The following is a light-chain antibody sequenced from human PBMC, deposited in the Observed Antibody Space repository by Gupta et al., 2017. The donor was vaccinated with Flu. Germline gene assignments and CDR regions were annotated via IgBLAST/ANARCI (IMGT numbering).Light chain of an antibody. V-gene: IGLV3-21*02. J-gene: IGLJ3*02. CDR1: NIKTKS. CDR2: DDR. CDR3: HVGDKSGSKWV. Sequence: SSVLTQPPSVSVAPCQTASITCSGNNIKTKSVHWYRHKPGQAPVLLFYDDRGRHSGIPERVSGSNCGGTATLTINRVEAGDEADYYCHVGDKSGSKWVFGGGTRLTVL.